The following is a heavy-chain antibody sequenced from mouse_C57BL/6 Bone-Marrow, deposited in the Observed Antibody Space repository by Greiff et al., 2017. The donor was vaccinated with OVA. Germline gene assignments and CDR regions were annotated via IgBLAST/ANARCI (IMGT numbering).Heavy chain of an antibody. Sequence: VKLQQPGAELVMPGASVKLSCKASGYTFTSYWMHWVKQRPGQGLEWIGELDPSDSYTNYNQKFKGKSTLTVDKSSSTAYMQLSSRTSEDSAVYYCASRDYDSHWYFDVWGTGTTVTVSA. J-gene: IGHJ1*03. D-gene: IGHD2-4*01. CDR1: GYTFTSYW. CDR3: ASRDYDSHWYFDV. V-gene: IGHV1-69*01. CDR2: LDPSDSYT.